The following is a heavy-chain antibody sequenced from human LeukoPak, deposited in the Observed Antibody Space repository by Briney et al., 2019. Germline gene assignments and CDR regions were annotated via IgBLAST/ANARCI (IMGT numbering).Heavy chain of an antibody. CDR2: ISGSGGST. D-gene: IGHD3-22*01. CDR3: AKYFYYDSSAYYYFDY. J-gene: IGHJ4*02. Sequence: GSLRLSCAASGFTFSSYAMTWVRQAPGKGLEWVSAISGSGGSTYYADSVKGRFTISRDNSKNTLSLQMNSLRAEDTAIYYCAKYFYYDSSAYYYFDYWGQGTLVTVSS. V-gene: IGHV3-23*01. CDR1: GFTFSSYA.